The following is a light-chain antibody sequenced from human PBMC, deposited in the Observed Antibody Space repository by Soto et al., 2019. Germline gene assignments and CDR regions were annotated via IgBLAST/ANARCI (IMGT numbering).Light chain of an antibody. J-gene: IGKJ1*01. CDR2: DIS. V-gene: IGKV3-15*01. CDR1: QSVSNN. CDR3: QHYNNWPPGT. Sequence: EIVMTQSPAVLSVSPGERATLSCRASQSVSNNLAWYQQRPGQAPRLLIYDISTRTTICPARFSGSGSGTEFTLTISSLQSEDFAVYYCQHYNNWPPGTFGQGTKVEIK.